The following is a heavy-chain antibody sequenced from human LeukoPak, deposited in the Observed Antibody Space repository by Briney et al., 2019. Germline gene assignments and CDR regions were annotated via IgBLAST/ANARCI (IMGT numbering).Heavy chain of an antibody. CDR1: GGTFSSYA. D-gene: IGHD4/OR15-4a*01. Sequence: GSSVKVSCKASGGTFSSYAISWVRQAPGQGLEWMGWISAYNGNRNYAQKLQGRVTMTTDTSTSTAYMELRSLRSDDTAVYYCARDGSRCPDYWGQGTLVTVSS. V-gene: IGHV1-18*01. CDR3: ARDGSRCPDY. CDR2: ISAYNGNR. J-gene: IGHJ4*02.